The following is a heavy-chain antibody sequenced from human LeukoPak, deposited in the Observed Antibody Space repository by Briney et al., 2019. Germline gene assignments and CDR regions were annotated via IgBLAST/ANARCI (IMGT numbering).Heavy chain of an antibody. CDR1: GGSFSGYY. J-gene: IGHJ4*02. CDR2: INHSGST. V-gene: IGHV4-34*01. CDR3: TSSFLGYCSGGSCYPNY. D-gene: IGHD2-15*01. Sequence: PSETLSLTCAVYGGSFSGYYWSWIRQPPGKGLEWIGEINHSGSTNYNPSLKSRVTISADTSKNQFSLTVRSVTAADTAVYYCTSSFLGYCSGGSCYPNYWGQGTLVTVSS.